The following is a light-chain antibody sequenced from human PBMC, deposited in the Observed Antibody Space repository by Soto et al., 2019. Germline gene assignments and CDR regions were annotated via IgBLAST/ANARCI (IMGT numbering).Light chain of an antibody. CDR3: AAWDDSLSAVV. CDR2: RND. V-gene: IGLV1-47*01. Sequence: QSVLTQPPSASGTPGQRVTISCSGSSSNIERNYVYWYQQLPGSAPKLLIYRNDQRPSGVPDRFSGAKSGTSASLAISGRRSEDEADYYCAAWDDSLSAVVFGGRTKLAVL. CDR1: SSNIERNY. J-gene: IGLJ2*01.